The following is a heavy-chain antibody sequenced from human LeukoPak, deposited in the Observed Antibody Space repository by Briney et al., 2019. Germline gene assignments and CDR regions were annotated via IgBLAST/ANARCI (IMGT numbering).Heavy chain of an antibody. CDR3: AKDPTTAMATYYFDY. Sequence: GGSLRLSCAASGFTFSDYYMSWIRQAPGKGLEWVSYISSSGSTIYYADSVKGRFTISRDNAKNSLYLQMNSLRAEDTAVYYCAKDPTTAMATYYFDYWGQGTLVTVSS. V-gene: IGHV3-11*01. CDR1: GFTFSDYY. J-gene: IGHJ4*02. D-gene: IGHD5-18*01. CDR2: ISSSGSTI.